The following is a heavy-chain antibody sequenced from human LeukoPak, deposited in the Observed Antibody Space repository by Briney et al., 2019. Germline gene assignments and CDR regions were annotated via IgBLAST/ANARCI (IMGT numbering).Heavy chain of an antibody. V-gene: IGHV3-48*03. CDR2: ISSSGSTI. CDR1: GFNISSYE. J-gene: IGHJ3*02. D-gene: IGHD3-22*01. Sequence: PGGSLRLSCAASGFNISSYEMNWVRQAPGKGLEWVSYISSSGSTIYYADSVKGRFTISRDNAKNSLYLQMNSLRAEDTAVYYCASRITMIVVGAGAFDIWGQGTMVTVSS. CDR3: ASRITMIVVGAGAFDI.